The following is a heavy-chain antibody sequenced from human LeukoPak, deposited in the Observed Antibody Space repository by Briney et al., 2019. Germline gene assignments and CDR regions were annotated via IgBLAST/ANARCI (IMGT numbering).Heavy chain of an antibody. Sequence: GGSLRLSCAASGFTFSSYGMHWVRQAPGKGLEWVAFIRYDGSNKYYADSVKGRFTTSRDNARDSLYLQMNSLRDDDTSVYFCARDASALYWGRGTLVTVSS. CDR2: IRYDGSNK. CDR1: GFTFSSYG. D-gene: IGHD2-2*01. J-gene: IGHJ4*02. V-gene: IGHV3-30*02. CDR3: ARDASALY.